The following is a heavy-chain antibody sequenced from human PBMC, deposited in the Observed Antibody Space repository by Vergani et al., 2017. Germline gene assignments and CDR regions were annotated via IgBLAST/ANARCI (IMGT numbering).Heavy chain of an antibody. CDR2: MNPNSGNT. Sequence: QVQLVQSGAEVKKPGASVKVSCKASGYTFTSYDINWVRQATGQGLEWMGWMNPNSGNTGYAQKFQGRVTMTRTTSISTAYRELSSLRSEDTAVYYCARVGYSSRWGNYYDYYMDVWGKGTTVTVSS. D-gene: IGHD6-13*01. J-gene: IGHJ6*03. V-gene: IGHV1-8*01. CDR1: GYTFTSYD. CDR3: ARVGYSSRWGNYYDYYMDV.